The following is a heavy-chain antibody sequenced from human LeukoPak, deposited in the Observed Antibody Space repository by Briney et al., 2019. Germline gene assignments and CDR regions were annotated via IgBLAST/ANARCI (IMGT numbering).Heavy chain of an antibody. CDR1: GFTFSSYG. J-gene: IGHJ4*02. Sequence: GGSLRLSCAASGFTFSSYGMHWVRQAPVKGLEWVAAIWYDGSNKDYADSVKGRFTISRDNSKNTLYLQMSSLRAEDTAVYYCARVRQTYYYSSGSYNDYWGQGTLVTVSS. V-gene: IGHV3-33*01. CDR3: ARVRQTYYYSSGSYNDY. D-gene: IGHD3-10*01. CDR2: IWYDGSNK.